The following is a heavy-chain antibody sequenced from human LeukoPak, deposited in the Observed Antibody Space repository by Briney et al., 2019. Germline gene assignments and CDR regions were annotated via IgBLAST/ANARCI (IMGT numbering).Heavy chain of an antibody. CDR3: ARGWNYGAFDI. Sequence: GGSLRLSCAASGFSFSSNWMSWVRQAPGKGLEWVANIQQDGSEKYYVDSVKGRFTISRDNANNSLYLQMNSLRAEDTAVYYCARGWNYGAFDIWGQGTMVTVSS. CDR2: IQQDGSEK. CDR1: GFSFSSNW. V-gene: IGHV3-7*01. D-gene: IGHD1-7*01. J-gene: IGHJ3*02.